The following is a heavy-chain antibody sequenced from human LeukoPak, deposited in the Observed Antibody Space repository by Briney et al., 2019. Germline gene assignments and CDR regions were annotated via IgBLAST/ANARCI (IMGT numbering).Heavy chain of an antibody. CDR3: ARGSHSFYPPLENEYIQH. V-gene: IGHV4-38-2*02. CDR2: MYQSGSA. D-gene: IGHD2/OR15-2a*01. Sequence: SETLSLTCSVSGYFISSGYYWGWIRQSPGKGLEWNGSMYQSGSAYKNPSLESRVTISLDTSKNQFSLRLRSVTAADTAIYYCARGSHSFYPPLENEYIQHWGQGTPVTVSS. J-gene: IGHJ1*01. CDR1: GYFISSGYY.